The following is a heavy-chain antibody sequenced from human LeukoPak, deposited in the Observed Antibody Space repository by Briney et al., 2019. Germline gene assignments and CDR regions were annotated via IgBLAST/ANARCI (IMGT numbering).Heavy chain of an antibody. J-gene: IGHJ4*02. CDR1: GFTFSSYA. V-gene: IGHV3-23*01. CDR3: AKASFSGYSYGYGDY. Sequence: PGGSLRLSCAASGFTFSSYAMSWVRQAPGKGLEWVSAISGSGGSTYYADSVKGRFTISRDNSKNTLYLQMNSLRAEDTAVYYCAKASFSGYSYGYGDYWGQGTLVTVSS. CDR2: ISGSGGST. D-gene: IGHD5-18*01.